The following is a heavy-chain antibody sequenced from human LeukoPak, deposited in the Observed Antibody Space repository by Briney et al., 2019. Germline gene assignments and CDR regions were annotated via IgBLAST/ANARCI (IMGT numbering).Heavy chain of an antibody. D-gene: IGHD2-2*01. CDR3: ARGIVVVPAASLRGLSSGLNWFDP. CDR1: GGSISSYY. V-gene: IGHV4-59*01. CDR2: IYYSGST. J-gene: IGHJ5*02. Sequence: SETLSLTCTVSGGSISSYYWSWIRQPPGKGLEWIGYIYYSGSTNYNPSLKSRVTISVDTSKNQFSLKLSSVTAADTAVYYCARGIVVVPAASLRGLSSGLNWFDPWGQGTLVTVSS.